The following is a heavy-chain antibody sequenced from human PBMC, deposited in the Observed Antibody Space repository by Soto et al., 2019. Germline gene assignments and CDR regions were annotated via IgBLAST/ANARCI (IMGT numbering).Heavy chain of an antibody. CDR1: SGSMTSGDQY. D-gene: IGHD1-1*01. CDR2: INHRGSL. CDR3: ARELPQRQGRNMDV. V-gene: IGHV4-31*03. Sequence: LSLPCTVTSGSMTSGDQYWTWIRHRPGEGLEWFGYINHRGSLYYNPSLKSRVSMSVDTSKNQFSLNLSSVTAADTAVYYCARELPQRQGRNMDVWGQGTTVTVSS. J-gene: IGHJ6*02.